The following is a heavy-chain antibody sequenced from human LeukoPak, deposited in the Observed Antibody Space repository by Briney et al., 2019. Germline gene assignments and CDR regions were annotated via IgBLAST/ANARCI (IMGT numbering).Heavy chain of an antibody. Sequence: GGSLRLSCAASGFTFSSYWMSWVRQAPGKGLEWVANIKQDGSEKYYVDSVKGRFTISRDNAKNSLYLQMNSLRAEDTAVYYCARNVDTAMVTLYNWFDPWGQRTLVTVSS. CDR1: GFTFSSYW. CDR2: IKQDGSEK. CDR3: ARNVDTAMVTLYNWFDP. V-gene: IGHV3-7*01. J-gene: IGHJ5*02. D-gene: IGHD5-18*01.